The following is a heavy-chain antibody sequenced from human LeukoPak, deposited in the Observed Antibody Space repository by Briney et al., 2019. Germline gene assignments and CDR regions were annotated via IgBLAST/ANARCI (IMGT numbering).Heavy chain of an antibody. CDR3: ARATGVGSEGFDYYYYMDV. Sequence: SVTVSCKASGGTFSSYAISWVRQAPGQGLEWMGGIIPIFGTANYAQKFQGRVTITADESTSTAYMELSSLRSEDTAVYYCARATGVGSEGFDYYYYMDVWGKGTTVTISS. D-gene: IGHD3-10*01. CDR2: IIPIFGTA. J-gene: IGHJ6*03. CDR1: GGTFSSYA. V-gene: IGHV1-69*13.